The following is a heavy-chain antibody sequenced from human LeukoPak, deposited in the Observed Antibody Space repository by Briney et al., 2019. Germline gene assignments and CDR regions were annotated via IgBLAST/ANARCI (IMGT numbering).Heavy chain of an antibody. D-gene: IGHD3-3*01. CDR3: ATNTIFGVVL. J-gene: IGHJ4*02. Sequence: RASETLSLTCTVSGGSISSYYWSWIRQPPGKGLEWIGRIYTSGSTNYNPSLKSRVTMSVDTSKNQFSLKLSSVTAADTAVYYCATNTIFGVVLWGQGTLVTVPS. CDR1: GGSISSYY. CDR2: IYTSGST. V-gene: IGHV4-4*07.